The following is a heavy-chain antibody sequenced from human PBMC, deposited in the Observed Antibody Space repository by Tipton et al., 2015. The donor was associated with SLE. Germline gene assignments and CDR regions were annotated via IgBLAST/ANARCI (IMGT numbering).Heavy chain of an antibody. CDR3: ARRGYSSSFRLDY. V-gene: IGHV3-7*01. CDR1: GFTFSIYV. J-gene: IGHJ4*02. CDR2: INEDGSEK. Sequence: SLRLSCAASGFTFSIYVMTWVRQAPGKGLEWVANINEDGSEKYSVDSVKGRFTISRDNAKNSLYLQMNSLRADDTAVYYCARRGYSSSFRLDYWGQGTLVTVSS. D-gene: IGHD6-6*01.